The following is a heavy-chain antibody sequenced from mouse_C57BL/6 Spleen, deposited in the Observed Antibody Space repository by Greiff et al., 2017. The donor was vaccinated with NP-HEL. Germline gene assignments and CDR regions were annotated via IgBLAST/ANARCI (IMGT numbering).Heavy chain of an antibody. Sequence: EVKLMESGGDLVKPGGSLKLSCAASGFTFSSYGMSWVRQTPDKRLEWVATISSGGSYTYYPDSVKGRFTISRDNAKNTLYLQMSSLKSEDTAMYYCARLRGNYPYYFDYWGQGTTLTVSS. D-gene: IGHD2-1*01. J-gene: IGHJ2*01. CDR1: GFTFSSYG. V-gene: IGHV5-6*01. CDR2: ISSGGSYT. CDR3: ARLRGNYPYYFDY.